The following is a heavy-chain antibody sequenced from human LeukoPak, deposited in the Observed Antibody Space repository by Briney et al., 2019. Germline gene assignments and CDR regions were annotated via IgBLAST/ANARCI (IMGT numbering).Heavy chain of an antibody. CDR1: GYTFTGYY. Sequence: GASVKVSCKASGYTFTGYYMHWVRQAPGQGLEWMGWINPNSGGTNYAQKFQGRVTMTRDTSISTAYMELSRLRSDDTAVYYCARGDGYINYYYYMDVWGKGTTVTVSS. CDR3: ARGDGYINYYYYMDV. V-gene: IGHV1-2*02. D-gene: IGHD1-1*01. CDR2: INPNSGGT. J-gene: IGHJ6*03.